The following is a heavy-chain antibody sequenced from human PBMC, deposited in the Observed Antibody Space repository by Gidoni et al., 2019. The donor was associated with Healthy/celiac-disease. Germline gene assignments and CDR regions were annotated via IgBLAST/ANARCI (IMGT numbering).Heavy chain of an antibody. V-gene: IGHV4-34*01. Sequence: QVQLQQWGAGLLKPSETLSLTCAVYGGSFSVYYWSWIRQPPGKGLEWIGEINHSGSTNYNPAIKSRVTISVDTSKNQFSLKLSSVAAANTAVYYCARGRRTSIAARRPGPIDYWGQGTLVTVSS. CDR3: ARGRRTSIAARRPGPIDY. J-gene: IGHJ4*02. CDR2: INHSGST. CDR1: GGSFSVYY. D-gene: IGHD6-6*01.